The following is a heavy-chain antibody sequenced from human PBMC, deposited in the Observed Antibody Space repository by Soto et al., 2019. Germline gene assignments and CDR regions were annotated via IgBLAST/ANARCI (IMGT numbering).Heavy chain of an antibody. J-gene: IGHJ4*02. CDR3: ARVRTGDYKGAIDY. D-gene: IGHD2-21*01. CDR1: GFTFSSYA. V-gene: IGHV3-23*01. CDR2: ISGSGGST. Sequence: EVQLLESGGGLVQPGGSLRLSCAASGFTFSSYAMSWVRQAPGKGLEWVSAISGSGGSTYYADSVKGRFTISRDNSKNTLYLQMNSLRAEDTAVYYCARVRTGDYKGAIDYWGQGTLVTVSS.